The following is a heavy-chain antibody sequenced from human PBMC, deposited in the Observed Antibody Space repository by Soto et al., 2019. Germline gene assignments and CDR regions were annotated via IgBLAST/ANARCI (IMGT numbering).Heavy chain of an antibody. CDR3: ARELGHYYDSSGSSWFDP. D-gene: IGHD3-22*01. V-gene: IGHV3-33*01. CDR2: IWYDGSNK. CDR1: GFTLSSYG. Sequence: LRLSCAASGFTLSSYGMHWVRQAPGKGLEWVAVIWYDGSNKYYADSVKGRFTISRDNSKNTLYLQMNSLRAEDTAVYYCARELGHYYDSSGSSWFDPWGQGTLVTVSS. J-gene: IGHJ5*02.